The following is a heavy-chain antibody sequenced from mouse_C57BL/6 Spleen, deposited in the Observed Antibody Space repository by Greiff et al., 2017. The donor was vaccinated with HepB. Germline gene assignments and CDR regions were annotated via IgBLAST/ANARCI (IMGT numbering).Heavy chain of an antibody. CDR1: GFNIKDDY. V-gene: IGHV14-4*01. CDR2: IDPENGDT. Sequence: VQLQQSGAELVRPGASVKLSCTASGFNIKDDYMHWVKQRPEQGLEWIGWIDPENGDTEYASKFQGKATITADTSSNTAYLQLSSLTSEDTAVYYCTRKAGYLFDYWGQGTTLTVSS. CDR3: TRKAGYLFDY. D-gene: IGHD5-1*01. J-gene: IGHJ2*01.